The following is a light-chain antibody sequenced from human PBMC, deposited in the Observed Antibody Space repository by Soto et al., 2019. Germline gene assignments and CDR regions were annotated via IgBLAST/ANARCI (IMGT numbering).Light chain of an antibody. CDR3: QQRSNWPPA. Sequence: EIMLKHFPGTLSLTPGERATLSCRASQSVSSYLAWYQQKPGQAPRLLIYDASNRATGIPARFSGSGSGTDFTLTISSLEPEDFAVYYCQQRSNWPPAFGQGTKVDIK. CDR1: QSVSSY. V-gene: IGKV3-11*01. CDR2: DAS. J-gene: IGKJ1*01.